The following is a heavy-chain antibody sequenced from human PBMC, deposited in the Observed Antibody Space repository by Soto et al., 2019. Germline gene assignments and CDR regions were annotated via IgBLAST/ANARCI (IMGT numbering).Heavy chain of an antibody. CDR1: GYSFTTHW. J-gene: IGHJ5*02. V-gene: IGHV5-51*01. Sequence: GESLKISCKGSGYSFTTHWLGWVRQMPGKGLEWMGIIYPGDSDTRYSPSFQGQVTISADKSISTAYLQRSSLKASDTAVYYCARELFSKRVWWFDPWAQGTLVTVSS. D-gene: IGHD1-26*01. CDR3: ARELFSKRVWWFDP. CDR2: IYPGDSDT.